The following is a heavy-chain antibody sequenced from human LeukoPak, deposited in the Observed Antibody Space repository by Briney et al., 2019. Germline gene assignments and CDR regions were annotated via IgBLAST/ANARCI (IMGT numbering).Heavy chain of an antibody. CDR2: IYYSGST. Sequence: PSETLSLTCTVSGGSISSYYWSWIRQPPGKGLEWSGYIYYSGSTNYNPSLKSRVTISVDTSKNQFSLKLSSVTAADTAVYYCARRGRSGYSLAYYFDYWGQGTLVTVSS. V-gene: IGHV4-59*08. CDR3: ARRGRSGYSLAYYFDY. J-gene: IGHJ4*02. D-gene: IGHD3-3*01. CDR1: GGSISSYY.